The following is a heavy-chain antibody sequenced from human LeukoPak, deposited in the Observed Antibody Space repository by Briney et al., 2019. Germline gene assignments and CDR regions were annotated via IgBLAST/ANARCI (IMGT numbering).Heavy chain of an antibody. J-gene: IGHJ4*02. CDR3: TKAFSPGTFLFDF. CDR1: GFTFSYYT. V-gene: IGHV3-48*01. Sequence: PGGSLRLSCAASGFTFSYYTMNWVRQAPGKGLEWLSYISSSSSTIYYADSVKGRFTISRDNSKSTLYLQMNSLRVEDTAVYYCTKAFSPGTFLFDFWGQGSLVTVSS. CDR2: ISSSSSTI. D-gene: IGHD3-10*01.